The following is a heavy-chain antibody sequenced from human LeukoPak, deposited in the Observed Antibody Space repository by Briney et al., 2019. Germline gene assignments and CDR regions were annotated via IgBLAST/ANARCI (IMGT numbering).Heavy chain of an antibody. CDR1: GFTFSSYS. V-gene: IGHV3-21*01. CDR2: ISSSSSYI. D-gene: IGHD3-10*01. CDR3: ARILHGSGSYGLDY. Sequence: GGSLRLSCAASGFTFSSYSMNWVRRAPGKGLEWVSSISSSSSYIYYADSVKGRFTISRANAKNSLYLQMNSLRAEDTAVYYCARILHGSGSYGLDYWGQGTLVTVSS. J-gene: IGHJ4*02.